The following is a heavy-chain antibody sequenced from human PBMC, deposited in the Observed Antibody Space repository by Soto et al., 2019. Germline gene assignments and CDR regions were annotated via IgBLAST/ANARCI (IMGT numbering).Heavy chain of an antibody. CDR2: INPSGGST. D-gene: IGHD3-10*01. CDR1: GYTFTSYY. Sequence: GASVKVSCKASGYTFTSYYMHWVRQAPGQGLEWMGIINPSGGSTSYAQKFQGRVTMTRDTSTSTVYMELSSLRSEDTAVYYCASRYYGSGSYYNPDYYYGMDVWGQGTTVTVSS. J-gene: IGHJ6*02. CDR3: ASRYYGSGSYYNPDYYYGMDV. V-gene: IGHV1-46*01.